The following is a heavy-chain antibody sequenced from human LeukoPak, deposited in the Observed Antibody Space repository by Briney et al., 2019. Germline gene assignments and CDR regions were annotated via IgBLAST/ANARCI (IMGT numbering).Heavy chain of an antibody. Sequence: PSETLSLTCTVSGGSISSYYWSWIRQPPGKGLEWIGYIYYSGSTNYNPSLKSRVTISVDTSKNQFSLKLSSVTAADTAVYYCARVRFGEYPRIRFLEWSEDLVFDYWGQGTLVTVSS. J-gene: IGHJ4*02. CDR3: ARVRFGEYPRIRFLEWSEDLVFDY. D-gene: IGHD3-3*01. CDR1: GGSISSYY. CDR2: IYYSGST. V-gene: IGHV4-59*01.